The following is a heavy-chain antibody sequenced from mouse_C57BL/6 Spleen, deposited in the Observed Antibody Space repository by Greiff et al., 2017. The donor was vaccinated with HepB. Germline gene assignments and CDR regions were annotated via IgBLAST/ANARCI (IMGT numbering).Heavy chain of an antibody. CDR2: IYPRSGNT. J-gene: IGHJ2*01. Sequence: VQLQQSGAELARPGASVKLSCKASGYTFTSYGISWVKQRTGQGLEWIGEIYPRSGNTYYNEKFKGKATLTADKSTSTAYMELRSLTSEDSAVHFCARWDGYYSFDYWGQGTTLTVSS. CDR3: ARWDGYYSFDY. V-gene: IGHV1-81*01. CDR1: GYTFTSYG. D-gene: IGHD2-3*01.